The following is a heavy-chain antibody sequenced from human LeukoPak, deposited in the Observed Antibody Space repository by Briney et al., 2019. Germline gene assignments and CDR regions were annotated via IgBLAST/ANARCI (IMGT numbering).Heavy chain of an antibody. CDR3: ARADGYYESWYFDY. CDR1: GGTFSSYA. CDR2: IIPIFGTA. D-gene: IGHD3-22*01. V-gene: IGHV1-69*06. J-gene: IGHJ4*02. Sequence: SVKVSSKASGGTFSSYAISWVRQAPGQGLEWMGGIIPIFGTANYAQKFQGRVTITADKSTSTAYMELSSLRSEDTAVYYCARADGYYESWYFDYWGQGTLVTVSS.